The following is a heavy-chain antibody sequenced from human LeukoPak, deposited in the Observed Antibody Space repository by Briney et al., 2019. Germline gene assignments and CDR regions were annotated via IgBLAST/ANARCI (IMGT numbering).Heavy chain of an antibody. CDR3: ARDGCSSTSCEYYFDY. Sequence: PGGSLRLSCAASGFTFSSYSMNWVRQAPGKGLEWVSSISGSSSYIYYADSVKGRFTISRDNAKNSLYLQMNSLRAEDTAVYYCARDGCSSTSCEYYFDYWGQGTLVTVSS. CDR2: ISGSSSYI. D-gene: IGHD2-2*01. J-gene: IGHJ4*02. V-gene: IGHV3-21*01. CDR1: GFTFSSYS.